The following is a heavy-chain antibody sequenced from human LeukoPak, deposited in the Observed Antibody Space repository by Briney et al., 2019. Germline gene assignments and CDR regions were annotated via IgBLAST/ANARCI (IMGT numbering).Heavy chain of an antibody. Sequence: GGSLRLSCAASGFTFSSYGMHWVRQAPGKGLEWVAVISYDGSNKYYADSVKGRFTISRDNSKNTLYLQMNSLRAEDTAVYYCAKDARGGVNWFDPWGQGTLVTVSS. CDR2: ISYDGSNK. D-gene: IGHD3-10*01. CDR3: AKDARGGVNWFDP. V-gene: IGHV3-30*18. J-gene: IGHJ5*02. CDR1: GFTFSSYG.